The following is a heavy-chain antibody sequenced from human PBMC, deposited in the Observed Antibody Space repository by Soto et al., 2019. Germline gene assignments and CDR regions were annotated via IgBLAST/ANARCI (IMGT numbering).Heavy chain of an antibody. D-gene: IGHD6-13*01. J-gene: IGHJ4*02. CDR1: GYTFTSYA. CDR2: ISAYNGNT. Sequence: QVQLVQSGAEVKKPGASVKVSCTASGYTFTSYAISWVRQAPGQGLEWMGWISAYNGNTKYAQKLQGRVTMTTDTATSTAYRELRSLRSDDTAVYYCARDSRALAAAGRHYFDYWGQGTLVTVSS. CDR3: ARDSRALAAAGRHYFDY. V-gene: IGHV1-18*01.